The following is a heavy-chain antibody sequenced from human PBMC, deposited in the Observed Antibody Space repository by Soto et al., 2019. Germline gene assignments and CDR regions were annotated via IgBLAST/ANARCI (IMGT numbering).Heavy chain of an antibody. CDR3: ANSVRAQPFDF. D-gene: IGHD2-2*01. CDR2: IASRSDYI. Sequence: EVQLVESGGGLVKPGESLRLSCAASGFTFSSYSMNWLRQGPGKGLEWVSSIASRSDYIFYADSVSGRFTISRDNAKNSLYLQMNSLRAEEPAVYYCANSVRAQPFDFGGQGTMVSVSS. CDR1: GFTFSSYS. V-gene: IGHV3-21*02. J-gene: IGHJ3*01.